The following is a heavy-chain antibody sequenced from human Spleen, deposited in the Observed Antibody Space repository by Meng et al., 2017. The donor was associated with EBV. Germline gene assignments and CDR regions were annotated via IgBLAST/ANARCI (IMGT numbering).Heavy chain of an antibody. CDR2: IYWDEDR. D-gene: IGHD3-22*01. V-gene: IGHV2-5*02. J-gene: IGHJ4*02. Sequence: NTLKEIGPQLVRPHRTLTLTCTFSVFSLSTDGVGVGWIRQPPGKAPEWLALIYWDEDRRYSPSLKSRLTITKDTSKDQVVLTMTNMDPVDTGTYYCSHTHYYFDGNDYYYKSFWGQGTLVTVSS. CDR1: VFSLSTDGVG. CDR3: SHTHYYFDGNDYYYKSF.